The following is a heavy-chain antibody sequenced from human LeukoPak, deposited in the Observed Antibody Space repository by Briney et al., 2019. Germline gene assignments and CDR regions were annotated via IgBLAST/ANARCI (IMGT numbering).Heavy chain of an antibody. V-gene: IGHV3-53*01. CDR3: ARDWPIDP. J-gene: IGHJ5*02. Sequence: GGSLRLSCAASGFTFSSYGMHWVRQAPGKGLEWVSVIYSGGSTYYADSVKGRFTISRDNAKNTLYLQMNSLRVEDTAVYYCARDWPIDPWGQGTLVTVSS. CDR1: GFTFSSYG. CDR2: IYSGGST.